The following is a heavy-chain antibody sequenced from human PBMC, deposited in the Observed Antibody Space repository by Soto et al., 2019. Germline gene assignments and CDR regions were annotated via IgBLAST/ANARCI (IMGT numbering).Heavy chain of an antibody. CDR1: GFTFGSYS. V-gene: IGHV3-23*01. D-gene: IGHD1-26*01. Sequence: EVQLLESGGGLVRPGGSLRLSCVASGFTFGSYSMSWVRQAPGKGLEWVSALTNSASTTYYADSVTGPCTISRDKSKNTLYLQMNNQRTEDTAVYYCAQDVGGRRPFPFWGQGTLVTVAS. CDR3: AQDVGGRRPFPF. J-gene: IGHJ4*02. CDR2: LTNSASTT.